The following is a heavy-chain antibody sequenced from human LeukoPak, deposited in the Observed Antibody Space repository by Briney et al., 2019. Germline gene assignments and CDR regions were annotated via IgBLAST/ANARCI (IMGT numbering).Heavy chain of an antibody. V-gene: IGHV3-23*01. CDR3: AKQSAGSAAWYSLHYDF. J-gene: IGHJ4*02. Sequence: GGSLRLSCAASGFTLSSYAMTWVRQAPGRGLEWVSSVDGGGGTYYADSVKGRFTISRDNSKDTLYLQMNGLRAEDTAVYFCAKQSAGSAAWYSLHYDFWGQGTLVTVSS. CDR1: GFTLSSYA. D-gene: IGHD6-13*01. CDR2: VDGGGGT.